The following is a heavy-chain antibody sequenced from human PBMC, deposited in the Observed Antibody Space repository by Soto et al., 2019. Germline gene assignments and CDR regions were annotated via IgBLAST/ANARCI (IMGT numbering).Heavy chain of an antibody. CDR3: ARGWYDSSGYGPDGFQH. CDR1: GGTFSSYA. V-gene: IGHV1-69*12. D-gene: IGHD3-22*01. Sequence: QVQLVQSGAEVKKPGSSVKVSCKASGGTFSSYAISWVRQAPGQGLEWMGGIIPIFGTANYAQKFQGRVTITADESXSXXYMELSSLRSEDTAVYYCARGWYDSSGYGPDGFQHWGQGTLVTVSS. CDR2: IIPIFGTA. J-gene: IGHJ1*01.